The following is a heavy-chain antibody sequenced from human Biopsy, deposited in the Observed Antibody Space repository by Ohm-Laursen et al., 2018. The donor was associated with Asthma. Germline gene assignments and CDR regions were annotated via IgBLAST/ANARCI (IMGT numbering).Heavy chain of an antibody. J-gene: IGHJ4*02. CDR1: GDSIRRYY. Sequence: SETLSLTCTVSGDSIRRYYWTWIREPPAKGREWIGNIHYSGSTYSNPSLRRRVTISVDTSKKQISLSLSSVIAADTAVYYCAGFCSGGTCPDHWGQGTLVTVSS. CDR3: AGFCSGGTCPDH. CDR2: IHYSGST. V-gene: IGHV4-59*01. D-gene: IGHD2-15*01.